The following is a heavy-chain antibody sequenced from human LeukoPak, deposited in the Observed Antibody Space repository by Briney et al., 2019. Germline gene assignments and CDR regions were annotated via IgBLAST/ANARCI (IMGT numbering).Heavy chain of an antibody. Sequence: SQTLSLTCTVSGGSISSGSYYWSWIRQPAGKGLEWIGRIYTSGSTNYNPSLKSRVTISVDTSKNQFSLKLSSVTAADTAVYYCAREPIVGATPFDYWGQGTLVTVSS. CDR1: GGSISSGSYY. CDR2: IYTSGST. D-gene: IGHD1-26*01. V-gene: IGHV4-61*02. CDR3: AREPIVGATPFDY. J-gene: IGHJ4*02.